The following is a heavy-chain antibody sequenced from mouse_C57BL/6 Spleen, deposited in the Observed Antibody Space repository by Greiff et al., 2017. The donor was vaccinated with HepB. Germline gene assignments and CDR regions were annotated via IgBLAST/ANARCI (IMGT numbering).Heavy chain of an antibody. Sequence: EVKLVESGGDLVKPGGSLKLSCAASGFTFSSYGMSWVRQTPDKRLEWVATISSGGSYTYYPDSVKGRFTISRDNAKNTLYLQMSSLKSEDTAMYYCARHTAQALSAYWGQGTLVTVSA. V-gene: IGHV5-6*01. J-gene: IGHJ3*01. CDR2: ISSGGSYT. CDR3: ARHTAQALSAY. D-gene: IGHD3-2*02. CDR1: GFTFSSYG.